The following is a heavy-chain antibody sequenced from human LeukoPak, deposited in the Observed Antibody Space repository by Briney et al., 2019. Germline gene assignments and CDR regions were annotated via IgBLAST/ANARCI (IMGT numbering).Heavy chain of an antibody. CDR2: ISSNGGST. CDR1: GFTFSSYA. D-gene: IGHD3-16*01. CDR3: ARASYAYGNTWFDP. J-gene: IGHJ5*02. Sequence: GGSLRLSCAASGFTFSSYAMHWVRQAPGKGLEYVSAISSNGGSTSYANSVKGRFTISRDNSKNTVYLQMGSLRAEDMALYYCARASYAYGNTWFDPWGQGTLVTVSS. V-gene: IGHV3-64*01.